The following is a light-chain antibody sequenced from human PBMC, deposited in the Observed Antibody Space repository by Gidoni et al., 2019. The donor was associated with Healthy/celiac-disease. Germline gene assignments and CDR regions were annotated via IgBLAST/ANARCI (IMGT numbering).Light chain of an antibody. Sequence: SYELTQPPSVSVSPGQTAMITCSGDALPKKYAYWYQQKSGQAPVLVIYEDSKRPSGIPEGFSGSSSGTMATLTISGAQVEDEADYYCYSTDSSGNHRVFGGRTKLTVL. J-gene: IGLJ2*01. V-gene: IGLV3-10*01. CDR1: ALPKKY. CDR3: YSTDSSGNHRV. CDR2: EDS.